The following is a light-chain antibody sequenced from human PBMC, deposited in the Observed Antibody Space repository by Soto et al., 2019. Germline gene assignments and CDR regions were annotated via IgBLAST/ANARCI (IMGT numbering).Light chain of an antibody. V-gene: IGKV3-20*01. CDR1: QSVGSSY. CDR3: QQYATSPLT. Sequence: EIVLTQSPGTLSLSPGERATLSCRASQSVGSSYLAWYQQKPGQAPRILIYGASSRATGIPDRFSGSGSGTDFTLTISRLEPEHVAVYYCQQYATSPLTFGPGTKVDIK. J-gene: IGKJ3*01. CDR2: GAS.